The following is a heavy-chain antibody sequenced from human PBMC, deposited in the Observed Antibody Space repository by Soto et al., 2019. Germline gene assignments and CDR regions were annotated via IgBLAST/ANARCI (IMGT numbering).Heavy chain of an antibody. J-gene: IGHJ4*02. Sequence: QVQLAQSEAEVKKPGASVKVSCKASGYTFTSYGISWVRQAPGQGLEWMAWINPYNGNTKYAEKFLGRVTVTTDTSTATAYMEVRSLTSDDTAVFYCARVGVGLAAPRVWPYWGQGTPVTVSS. V-gene: IGHV1-18*01. CDR3: ARVGVGLAAPRVWPY. CDR1: GYTFTSYG. D-gene: IGHD6-13*01. CDR2: INPYNGNT.